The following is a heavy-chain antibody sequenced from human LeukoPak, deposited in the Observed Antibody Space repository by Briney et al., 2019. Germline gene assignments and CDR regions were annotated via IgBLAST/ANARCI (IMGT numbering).Heavy chain of an antibody. V-gene: IGHV3-7*01. CDR1: GFTFSNYW. CDR3: ARHTELLGYCSSTSCYPAEYYFDY. J-gene: IGHJ4*02. D-gene: IGHD2-2*01. Sequence: GGSLRPSCAASGFTFSNYWMSWVRQAPGKGLEWVANIKQDGSEKYYVDSVKGRFTISRDNPKNSLFLQMNSLRAEDTAVYYCARHTELLGYCSSTSCYPAEYYFDYWGQGTLVTVSS. CDR2: IKQDGSEK.